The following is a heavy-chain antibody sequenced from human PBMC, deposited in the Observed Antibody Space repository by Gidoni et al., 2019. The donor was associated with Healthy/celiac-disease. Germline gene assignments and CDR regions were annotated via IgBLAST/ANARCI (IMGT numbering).Heavy chain of an antibody. Sequence: QITLKESGPKRVHPTQALTLTCTVSGFSLRTSGVGVGWIRQPPGKGLEWLALIYWNDDKRYSPSLKSRLTITKDTSKNQVVLTMTNMDPVDTATYYCAHRVEGRWFGEFPGAFDIWGQGTMVTVSS. J-gene: IGHJ3*02. CDR1: GFSLRTSGVG. D-gene: IGHD3-10*01. CDR3: AHRVEGRWFGEFPGAFDI. CDR2: IYWNDDK. V-gene: IGHV2-5*01.